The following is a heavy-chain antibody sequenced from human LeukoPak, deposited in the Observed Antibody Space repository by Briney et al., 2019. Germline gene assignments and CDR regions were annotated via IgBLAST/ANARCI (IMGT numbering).Heavy chain of an antibody. CDR3: ARGGGRYYDSSGYYGVDY. CDR2: IKQDGSGK. D-gene: IGHD3-22*01. Sequence: PGGSLRLSCAASGFTFSSYWMSWVRQAPGKGLEWVANIKQDGSGKYYVDSVKGRFTISRDNAKNSLYLQMNSLRAEDTAVYYCARGGGRYYDSSGYYGVDYWGQGTLVTVSS. V-gene: IGHV3-7*01. J-gene: IGHJ4*02. CDR1: GFTFSSYW.